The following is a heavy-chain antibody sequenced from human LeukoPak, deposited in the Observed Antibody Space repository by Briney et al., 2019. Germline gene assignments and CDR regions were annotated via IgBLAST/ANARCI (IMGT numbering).Heavy chain of an antibody. D-gene: IGHD3-10*01. CDR2: ISGSGGST. J-gene: IGHJ5*02. Sequence: GGSLRLSCAASGFTFSSYAMSWVRQAPGKGLECVSAISGSGGSTYYAASVKGRFTISRDNSKNTLCLQMNSLRAEDTAVYYCAKAPTMVRGVIIGNWFDPWGQGTLVTVSS. CDR1: GFTFSSYA. CDR3: AKAPTMVRGVIIGNWFDP. V-gene: IGHV3-23*01.